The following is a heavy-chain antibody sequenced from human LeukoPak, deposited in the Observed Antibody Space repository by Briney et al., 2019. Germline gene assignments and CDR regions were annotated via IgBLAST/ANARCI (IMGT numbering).Heavy chain of an antibody. V-gene: IGHV1-2*02. CDR2: IHPNRGRT. D-gene: IGHD3-10*01. J-gene: IGHJ6*03. CDR1: VYTFTGYY. Sequence: GASVKVSCKTCVYTFTGYYMHWVRQARGQGREWMGGIHPNRGRTNYAQKFQGSVNMNRDTPISTAYVALNRQRSDDMAVYYCARGHLTFMPLWFGEIKNYYYYYMDVWGKGTTVTISS. CDR3: ARGHLTFMPLWFGEIKNYYYYYMDV.